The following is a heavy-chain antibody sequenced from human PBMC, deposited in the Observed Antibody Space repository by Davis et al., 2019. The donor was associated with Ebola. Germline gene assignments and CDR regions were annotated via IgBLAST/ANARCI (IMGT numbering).Heavy chain of an antibody. D-gene: IGHD3-16*02. CDR1: GGSFSGYY. Sequence: SETLSLTCAVYGGSFSGYYWSWIRQPPGKGLEWIGEINHSGSTNYNPSLKSRVTISVDTSKNQFSLKLSSVTAADTAVYYCARDPGLSSELRPFDHWGQGTLVTVSS. CDR2: INHSGST. J-gene: IGHJ4*02. V-gene: IGHV4-34*01. CDR3: ARDPGLSSELRPFDH.